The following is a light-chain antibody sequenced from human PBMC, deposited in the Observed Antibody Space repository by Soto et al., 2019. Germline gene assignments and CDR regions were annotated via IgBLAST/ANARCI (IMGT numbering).Light chain of an antibody. Sequence: QSALTQPPSAFGSPGQSVTISCTRTSSDVGAYIFVSWYQQHPGKAPKLLIYDVNRRPPGVPDRFFGSKSGNTASLTVSGLQAEDEADYYCVSFAGGTYVFGTGTKVTVL. CDR3: VSFAGGTYV. V-gene: IGLV2-8*01. CDR1: SSDVGAYIF. J-gene: IGLJ1*01. CDR2: DVN.